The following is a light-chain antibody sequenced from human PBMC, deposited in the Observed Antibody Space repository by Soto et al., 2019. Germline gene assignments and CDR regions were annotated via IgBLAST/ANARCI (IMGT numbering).Light chain of an antibody. V-gene: IGKV3-20*01. CDR2: AAS. CDR3: QQYDIAPWT. Sequence: EVVLTQSPGTLSWSPGERATLSCRASQSLISNYLAWYQQKPGQAPSLLIYAASSRATGIPDRFSGSGSGTDFTLTISRLEPGDLAVYYCQQYDIAPWTFGQGTKVELK. CDR1: QSLISNY. J-gene: IGKJ1*01.